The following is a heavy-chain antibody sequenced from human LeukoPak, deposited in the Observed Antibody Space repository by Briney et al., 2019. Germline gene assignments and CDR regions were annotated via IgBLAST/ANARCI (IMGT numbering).Heavy chain of an antibody. Sequence: SETLSLTCTVSGVSISYYHWSWIRQSPGKGLEWIGYIYYSGTTNYNPSPKSRVTISVDTSKNQFSLQLRSVTAADTAVYYCAREDPETTVPEGMDVWGQGTTVTVSS. D-gene: IGHD4-17*01. CDR3: AREDPETTVPEGMDV. V-gene: IGHV4-59*01. CDR2: IYYSGTT. J-gene: IGHJ6*02. CDR1: GVSISYYH.